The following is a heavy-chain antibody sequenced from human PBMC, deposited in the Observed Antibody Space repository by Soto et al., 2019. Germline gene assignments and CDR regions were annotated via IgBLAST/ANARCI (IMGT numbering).Heavy chain of an antibody. D-gene: IGHD6-6*01. Sequence: GGSLRLSCAASGFTLSSYWLSWVRQAPGKGLEWVANIKQDESEKYYVDSVKGRFTISRDNAKNSLYLQMNSLRAEDTAVYYCARSEYGSSWARAFDMWGQGTMVTVSS. CDR2: IKQDESEK. CDR3: ARSEYGSSWARAFDM. CDR1: GFTLSSYW. J-gene: IGHJ3*02. V-gene: IGHV3-7*05.